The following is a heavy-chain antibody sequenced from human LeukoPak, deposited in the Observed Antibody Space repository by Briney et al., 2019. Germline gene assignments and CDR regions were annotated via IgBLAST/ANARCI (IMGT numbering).Heavy chain of an antibody. CDR2: INPSGGST. D-gene: IGHD6-19*01. V-gene: IGHV1-46*01. J-gene: IGHJ4*02. CDR3: AREWAIAVAGPNFDY. Sequence: ASVKVSCKASGYTFTSYYMHWVRQAPGQGLEWMGIINPSGGSTSYAQKFQGRVTMTRDTSTSTVYMELSSLRSEDTAAYYCAREWAIAVAGPNFDYWGQGTLVTVSS. CDR1: GYTFTSYY.